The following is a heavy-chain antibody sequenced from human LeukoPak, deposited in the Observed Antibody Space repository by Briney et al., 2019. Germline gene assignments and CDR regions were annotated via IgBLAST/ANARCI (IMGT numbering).Heavy chain of an antibody. V-gene: IGHV3-9*01. J-gene: IGHJ6*02. CDR3: AKDIEVGARGYYKYGMDV. D-gene: IGHD6-6*01. CDR1: GFTFDNYA. CDR2: ISWNSGRI. Sequence: GGSLRLSCVASGFTFDNYAMRWVRQAPGKGLEWVSGISWNSGRIGYADSVEGRFTISRDNAKNSLYLQMNSLRAEDTALYYCAKDIEVGARGYYKYGMDVWGQGTTVTVSS.